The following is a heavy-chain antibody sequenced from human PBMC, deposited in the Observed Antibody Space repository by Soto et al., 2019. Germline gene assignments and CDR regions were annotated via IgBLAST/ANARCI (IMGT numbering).Heavy chain of an antibody. CDR2: TIPMFGTT. D-gene: IGHD3-22*01. V-gene: IGHV1-69*12. CDR1: GGTFNSYA. CDR3: TRCGIRYHSIGYYLGIDGMDV. Sequence: QVQLVQSGAEVKKPESSVRVSCKASGGTFNSYAITWVRQAPGQGLEWMGGTIPMFGTTNYAEKFQGSVTITADESTNTAYMELSSLRSEDTAVYYCTRCGIRYHSIGYYLGIDGMDVWGQGTTVIVSS. J-gene: IGHJ6*02.